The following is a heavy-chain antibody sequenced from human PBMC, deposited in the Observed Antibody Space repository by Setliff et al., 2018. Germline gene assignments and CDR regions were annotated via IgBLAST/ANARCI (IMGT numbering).Heavy chain of an antibody. CDR2: IYYSGTT. J-gene: IGHJ6*03. CDR3: ARMTGFLYMDV. D-gene: IGHD3-3*01. V-gene: IGHV4-59*08. CDR1: GDSISSYY. Sequence: PSETLSLTCSVSGDSISSYYWSWIRQPPGKGLEWIGYIYYSGTTNYNPSLKSRVTISVDRSKNEFSLKLNSVTAADTAVYYCARMTGFLYMDVWGKGTTVTVSS.